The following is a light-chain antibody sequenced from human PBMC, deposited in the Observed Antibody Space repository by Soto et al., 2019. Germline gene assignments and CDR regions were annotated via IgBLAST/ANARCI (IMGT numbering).Light chain of an antibody. V-gene: IGLV2-23*02. CDR1: SSDVGSYNL. J-gene: IGLJ1*01. CDR3: CSDAGSSTDNDV. Sequence: QSALTQPASVSGSPGQSITISCTGTSSDVGSYNLVSWYQQHPGKAPKVMIYEVSKRPSGVSNRFSGSKSGNTASLTISGLQAEDEADYYCCSDAGSSTDNDVFGTGTKLTVL. CDR2: EVS.